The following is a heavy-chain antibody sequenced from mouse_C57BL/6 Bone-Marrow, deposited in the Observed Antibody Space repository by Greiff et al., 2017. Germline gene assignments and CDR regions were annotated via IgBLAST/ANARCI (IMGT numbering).Heavy chain of an antibody. D-gene: IGHD1-1*02. Sequence: VQLQQSGAELVRPGASVKLSCTASGFNINDDYMHWVKQRPEQGLEWIGWIEHENGDTEYDSKFQGKATITADTSYNTAYLQFSSLTSEDTAVYYGMWGDNGGSDAFDYWGQGTTLTVSS. CDR3: MWGDNGGSDAFDY. J-gene: IGHJ2*01. CDR1: GFNINDDY. V-gene: IGHV14-4*01. CDR2: IEHENGDT.